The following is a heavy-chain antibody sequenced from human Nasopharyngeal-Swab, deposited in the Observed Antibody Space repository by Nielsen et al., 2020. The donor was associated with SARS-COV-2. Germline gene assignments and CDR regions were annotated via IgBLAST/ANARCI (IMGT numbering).Heavy chain of an antibody. J-gene: IGHJ6*02. CDR3: AKAREYSSNLYYYYGMDV. D-gene: IGHD6-6*01. V-gene: IGHV3-9*01. Sequence: GGSLRLSCAASGFTFDDYAMHWVRHAPGKGLEWVSGISWNSGSIGYADSVKGRFTISRDNAKNSLYLQMSSLRAEDTALYYCAKAREYSSNLYYYYGMDVWGQGTTVTVSS. CDR2: ISWNSGSI. CDR1: GFTFDDYA.